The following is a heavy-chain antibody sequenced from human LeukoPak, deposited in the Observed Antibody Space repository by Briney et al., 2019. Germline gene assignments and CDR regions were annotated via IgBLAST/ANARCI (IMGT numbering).Heavy chain of an antibody. D-gene: IGHD3-22*01. Sequence: GGSLRLSCAAPGFTFSSYEMNWVRQAPGKGLEWVSYISSSGSTIYYADSVKGRFTISRDNAKNSLYLQMNSLRAEDTAVYYCAKDMTMIVVVIPYFDYWGQGTLVTVSS. J-gene: IGHJ4*02. CDR2: ISSSGSTI. CDR1: GFTFSSYE. V-gene: IGHV3-48*03. CDR3: AKDMTMIVVVIPYFDY.